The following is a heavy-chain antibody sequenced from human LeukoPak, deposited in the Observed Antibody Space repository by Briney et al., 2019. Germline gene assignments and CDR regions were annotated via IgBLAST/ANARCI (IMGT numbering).Heavy chain of an antibody. CDR3: ARKGDYHDY. V-gene: IGHV3-48*02. J-gene: IGHJ4*02. CDR1: GFTFSSLS. Sequence: GGSLRLSCTASGFTFSSLSMNWVRQAPGKGLEWISYISGTSSNIYYADSVKGRFTISRDNAKNSLYLQMNSLRDEDTAVYYCARKGDYHDYWGQGTLVTVTS. CDR2: ISGTSSNI.